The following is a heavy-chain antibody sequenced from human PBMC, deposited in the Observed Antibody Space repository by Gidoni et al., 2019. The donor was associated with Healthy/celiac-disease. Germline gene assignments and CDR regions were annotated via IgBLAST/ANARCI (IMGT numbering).Heavy chain of an antibody. V-gene: IGHV4-34*01. CDR3: ARTIRVVRGPLGY. D-gene: IGHD3-10*01. J-gene: IGHJ4*02. CDR2: INHSGST. CDR1: GGSFSGYY. Sequence: QVQLQQWCAGLLKPSETLSLTCAFYGGSFSGYYWRWIRQPPGKGLEWIGEINHSGSTNYNPSLKSRVTISVDTSKNQFSLKLSSVTAADTAVYYCARTIRVVRGPLGYWGQGTLVTVSS.